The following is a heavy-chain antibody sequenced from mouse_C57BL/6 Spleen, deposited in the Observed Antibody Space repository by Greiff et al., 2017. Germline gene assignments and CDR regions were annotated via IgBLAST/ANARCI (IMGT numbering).Heavy chain of an antibody. CDR1: GFTFSDYG. V-gene: IGHV5-17*01. CDR3: ARDYYGSSYDAMDY. D-gene: IGHD1-1*01. J-gene: IGHJ4*01. Sequence: EVNLVESGGGFVKPGASLKLSCAASGFTFSDYGMHWVRQAPEKGLEWVAYISSGSGTIYYADTVKGRFTIARDNAKNTLFLQITSLRSEDTAVYYCARDYYGSSYDAMDYWGQGTSVTVSS. CDR2: ISSGSGTI.